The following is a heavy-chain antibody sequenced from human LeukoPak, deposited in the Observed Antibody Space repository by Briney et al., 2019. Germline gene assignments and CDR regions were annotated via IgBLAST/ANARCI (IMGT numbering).Heavy chain of an antibody. CDR3: ARDSDYDILTGLHDYYYYTDV. Sequence: PSETLSLTCTVSGYSISSGYYWGWIRQPPGKGLEWIGYIYYSGSTNYNPSLKSRVTISVDTSKNQFSLKLSSVTAADTAVYYCARDSDYDILTGLHDYYYYTDVWGKGTTVTISS. CDR2: IYYSGST. CDR1: GYSISSGYY. J-gene: IGHJ6*03. V-gene: IGHV4-61*01. D-gene: IGHD3-9*01.